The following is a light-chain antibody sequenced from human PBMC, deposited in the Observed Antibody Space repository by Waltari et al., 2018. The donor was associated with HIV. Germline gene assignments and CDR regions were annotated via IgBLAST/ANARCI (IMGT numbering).Light chain of an antibody. V-gene: IGKV1-27*01. CDR1: QGISHF. Sequence: DVRVTQSPSSLSASVGDRVTITCRASQGISHFLAWYQQKPGKVLKILINEASVLQSEVPSRFSGSGSGTEFNLTSTRLQTGDIGSYYCQKYDSGPFTFGPGTKLNIK. J-gene: IGKJ3*01. CDR2: EAS. CDR3: QKYDSGPFT.